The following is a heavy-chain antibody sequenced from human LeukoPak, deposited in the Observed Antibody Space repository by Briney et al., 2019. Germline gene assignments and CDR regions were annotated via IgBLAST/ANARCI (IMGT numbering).Heavy chain of an antibody. Sequence: GGSLRLSCAASGFTFSSYGMHWVRQAPGMGLEWVAFIRYDGSNKYYADSVKGRFTISRDNSKNTLYLQMNSLRAEDTAVYYCAKVTMATFDYWGQGTLVTVSS. CDR1: GFTFSSYG. D-gene: IGHD4/OR15-4a*01. CDR3: AKVTMATFDY. CDR2: IRYDGSNK. V-gene: IGHV3-30*02. J-gene: IGHJ4*02.